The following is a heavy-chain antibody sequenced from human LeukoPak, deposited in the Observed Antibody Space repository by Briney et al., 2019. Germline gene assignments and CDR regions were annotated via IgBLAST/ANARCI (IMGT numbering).Heavy chain of an antibody. D-gene: IGHD4-17*01. CDR3: ARDSGDYELDY. J-gene: IGHJ4*02. V-gene: IGHV4-59*12. Sequence: PSETLSLTCTVSGGSISSFHWSWIRQPPGKGLEWIGYIYYSGSTYYNPSLKSRVTISVDTSKNQFSLKLSSVTAADTAVYYCARDSGDYELDYWGQGTLVTVSS. CDR2: IYYSGST. CDR1: GGSISSFH.